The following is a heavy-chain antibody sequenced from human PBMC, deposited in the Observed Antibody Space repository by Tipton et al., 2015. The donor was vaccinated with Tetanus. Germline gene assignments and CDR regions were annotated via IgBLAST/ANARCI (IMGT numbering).Heavy chain of an antibody. CDR1: GFTFSSYW. J-gene: IGHJ4*02. CDR2: INSDGSST. D-gene: IGHD3-10*01. CDR3: ARGEEGVYYFDY. V-gene: IGHV3-74*01. Sequence: SLRLSCAASGFTFSSYWMHWVRQAPGKGLVWVSRINSDGSSTSYADSVKGRFTISRDNAKNTLYLQMNSLRAEDTAVYYCARGEEGVYYFDYWGQGTLVTVSS.